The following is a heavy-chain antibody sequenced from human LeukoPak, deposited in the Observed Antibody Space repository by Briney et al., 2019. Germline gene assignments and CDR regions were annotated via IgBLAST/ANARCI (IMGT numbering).Heavy chain of an antibody. V-gene: IGHV1-2*06. CDR3: ARVRVAVAGNGYHFDY. CDR1: GYTFTGYY. J-gene: IGHJ4*02. D-gene: IGHD6-19*01. CDR2: INPNSGGT. Sequence: ASVKVSCKASGYTFTGYYMHWVRQAPGQGLEWMGRINPNSGGTNYAQKFQGRVTMTRDTSISTAYMELSRLRSDDTAVYYCARVRVAVAGNGYHFDYWGQGTLVTVSS.